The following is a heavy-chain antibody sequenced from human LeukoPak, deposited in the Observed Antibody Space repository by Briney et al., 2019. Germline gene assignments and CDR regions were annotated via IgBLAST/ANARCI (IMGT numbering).Heavy chain of an antibody. CDR1: GFTFSSYG. CDR3: ARRFGELVDY. D-gene: IGHD3-10*01. V-gene: IGHV3-33*01. J-gene: IGHJ4*02. Sequence: GGSLRLSCAASGFTFSSYGMHWVRQAPGKGLEWVAVIWYDGSNKYYGDSVKGRFTISRDNSKNTLYLQMNRLRAEDTAVYYCARRFGELVDYWGQGTLVTVSS. CDR2: IWYDGSNK.